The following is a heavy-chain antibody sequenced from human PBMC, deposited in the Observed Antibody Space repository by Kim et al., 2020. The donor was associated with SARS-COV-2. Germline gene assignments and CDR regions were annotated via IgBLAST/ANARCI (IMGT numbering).Heavy chain of an antibody. J-gene: IGHJ3*02. Sequence: GGSLRLSCAASGFTFGDYAMHWVRQAPGKGLEWVSGISWNSGSIGYADSVKGRFTISRDNAKNSLYLQMNSLRAEDTALYYCAKAPSGSYTDAFDIWGQGTMVTVSS. CDR3: AKAPSGSYTDAFDI. D-gene: IGHD1-26*01. CDR2: ISWNSGSI. V-gene: IGHV3-9*01. CDR1: GFTFGDYA.